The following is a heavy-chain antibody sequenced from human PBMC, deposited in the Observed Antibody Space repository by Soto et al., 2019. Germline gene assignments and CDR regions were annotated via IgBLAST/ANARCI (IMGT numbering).Heavy chain of an antibody. CDR2: VYHSGSS. V-gene: IGHV4-4*02. J-gene: IGHJ4*02. CDR3: ARAKLCNTLSCPNSFDT. CDR1: GGSINTNNW. D-gene: IGHD2-2*01. Sequence: QVQLQESGPGLVNASGTLSLTCGVSGGSINTNNWWSWLRQPPGQGLEWIAEVYHSGSSNYNPSLRSRLSIPVDTSKNQFSLRLTSVTAADSAVYYCARAKLCNTLSCPNSFDTWGQGTLVSVSS.